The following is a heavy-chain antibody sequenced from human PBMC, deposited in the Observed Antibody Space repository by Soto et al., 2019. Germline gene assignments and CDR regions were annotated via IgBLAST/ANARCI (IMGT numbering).Heavy chain of an antibody. CDR1: WFSLSTSGVG. J-gene: IGHJ3*02. V-gene: IGHV2-5*01. CDR2: IYWNDDK. Sequence: GSGPTLVNPARTLALTCTFSWFSLSTSGVGVGWIRQPPGKALEWLALIYWNDDKRYSPSLKSRLTITKDTSKNQVVLTMTNMDPVDTATYYCAHIVIAQNRNDQRAIDIWCPGTMVS. D-gene: IGHD1-1*01. CDR3: AHIVIAQNRNDQRAIDI.